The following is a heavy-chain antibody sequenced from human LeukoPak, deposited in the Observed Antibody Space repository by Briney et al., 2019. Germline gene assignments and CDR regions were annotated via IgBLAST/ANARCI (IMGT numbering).Heavy chain of an antibody. V-gene: IGHV1-18*01. CDR2: ISAYNGNT. D-gene: IGHD3-22*01. Sequence: ASVKVSCKASGYTFTSYGISWVRQAPGQGLEWMGWISAYNGNTNYAQKLQGRVTMTTDTSTSTAYMELRSLRSDDTAVYYCARGVPDYYDSSGYDDAFDIWGQGTMVTMSS. CDR1: GYTFTSYG. CDR3: ARGVPDYYDSSGYDDAFDI. J-gene: IGHJ3*02.